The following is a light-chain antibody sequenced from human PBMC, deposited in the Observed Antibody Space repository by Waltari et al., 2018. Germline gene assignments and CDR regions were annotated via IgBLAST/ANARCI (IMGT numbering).Light chain of an antibody. CDR3: VLYMGRGIAV. CDR1: SGSVSTSYY. J-gene: IGLJ3*02. CDR2: STN. Sequence: QTVVTQEPSFSVSPGGTVTLTCGLNSGSVSTSYYPSWYQQTPGQAPRTLLYSTNSRSAGVPDRFSGSILGNKAALTITGAQADDESDYYCVLYMGRGIAVFGGGTKLTVV. V-gene: IGLV8-61*01.